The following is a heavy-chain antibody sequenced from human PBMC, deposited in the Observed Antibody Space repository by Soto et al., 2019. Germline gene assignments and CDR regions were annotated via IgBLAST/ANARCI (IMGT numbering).Heavy chain of an antibody. CDR3: ARDVGEGLSHGGSYYPFDY. Sequence: QVQLVQSGAEVKKPGSSVKVSCKASGGTFSSYAISWVRQAPGQGLEWMGGIIPIFGTANYAQKFQGRVTITADESTSTAYMELSSLRSEDTAVYYCARDVGEGLSHGGSYYPFDYWGQGTLVTVSS. J-gene: IGHJ4*02. D-gene: IGHD1-26*01. CDR1: GGTFSSYA. V-gene: IGHV1-69*01. CDR2: IIPIFGTA.